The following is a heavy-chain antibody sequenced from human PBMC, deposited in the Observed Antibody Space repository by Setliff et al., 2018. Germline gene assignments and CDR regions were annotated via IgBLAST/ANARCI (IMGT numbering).Heavy chain of an antibody. D-gene: IGHD2-8*01. Sequence: ASVQVSCQASGYTFTGYYMHWVRQAPGQGLEWMGWINPNSGGTNYAQKFQGRVTMTSDTSTSTVYMELSSLRSEDTAVYYCARDLVLLGYQLDYWGQGTLVTVSS. J-gene: IGHJ4*02. CDR3: ARDLVLLGYQLDY. V-gene: IGHV1-2*02. CDR1: GYTFTGYY. CDR2: INPNSGGT.